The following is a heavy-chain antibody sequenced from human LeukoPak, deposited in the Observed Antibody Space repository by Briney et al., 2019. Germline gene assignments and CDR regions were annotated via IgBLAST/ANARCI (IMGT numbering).Heavy chain of an antibody. CDR1: GFTFDDYA. Sequence: GGSLRLSCAASGFTFDDYAMHWVRQAPGKGLEWVSGISWNSNSIGYADSVKGRFTISRDNAKNSLYLQMNSLRAEDTALYYCAKGGVWFGELFSWFDYWGQGTLVTVSS. CDR3: AKGGVWFGELFSWFDY. J-gene: IGHJ4*02. V-gene: IGHV3-9*01. D-gene: IGHD3-10*01. CDR2: ISWNSNSI.